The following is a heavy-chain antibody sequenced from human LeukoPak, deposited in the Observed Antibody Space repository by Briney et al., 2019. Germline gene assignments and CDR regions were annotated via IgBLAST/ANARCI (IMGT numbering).Heavy chain of an antibody. CDR2: ISGSGGST. J-gene: IGHJ4*02. CDR3: AKNTPYRRFLEWLTLTDY. CDR1: GFTFSSYA. Sequence: GRSLRLSCAASGFTFSSYAMSWVRQAPGKGLEWVSAISGSGGSTYYADSVKGRFTISRDNSKNTLYLQMNSLRAEDTAVYYCAKNTPYRRFLEWLTLTDYWGQGTLVTVSS. D-gene: IGHD3-3*01. V-gene: IGHV3-23*01.